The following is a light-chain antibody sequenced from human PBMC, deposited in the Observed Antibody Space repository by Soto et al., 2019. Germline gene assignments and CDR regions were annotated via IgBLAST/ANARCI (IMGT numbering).Light chain of an antibody. V-gene: IGLV2-23*02. CDR2: EVS. J-gene: IGLJ2*01. Sequence: QSALTQPASVSGSPGQSITISCTGSSSDIGSYNLVSWYQQHPGKAPKFMIYEVSKRPSGVSNRVSGSKSGNTACLTISGLQAEDDADYYCCSYAGRGTLVFGGGTKLTVL. CDR3: CSYAGRGTLV. CDR1: SSDIGSYNL.